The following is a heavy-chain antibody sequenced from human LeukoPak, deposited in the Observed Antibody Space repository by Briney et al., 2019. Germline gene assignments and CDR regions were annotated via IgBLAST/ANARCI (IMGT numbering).Heavy chain of an antibody. CDR2: IYPGDPDT. CDR1: GYSFTSYW. D-gene: IGHD6-13*01. J-gene: IGHJ4*02. Sequence: GESLKISCKGSGYSFTSYWIGWVRQMPGKGLEWMGIIYPGDPDTTYSPSFQGQVTISADKSINTAYLQWSSLEASDTAMYYCARGGGYSSSWYDYWGQGTLVTVSS. CDR3: ARGGGYSSSWYDY. V-gene: IGHV5-51*01.